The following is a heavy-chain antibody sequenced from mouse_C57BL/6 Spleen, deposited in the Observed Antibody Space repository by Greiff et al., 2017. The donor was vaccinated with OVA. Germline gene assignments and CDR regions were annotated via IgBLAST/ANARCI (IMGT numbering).Heavy chain of an antibody. Sequence: EVQLQQSGPELVKPGASVKISCKASGYSFTGYYMNWVKQSPEKSLEWIGEINPSTGGTTYNQKFKAKATLTVDKSSSTAYMQLKSLTSEDSAVYYCAREVYLWGQGTSVTVSS. D-gene: IGHD5-1-1*01. CDR2: INPSTGGT. V-gene: IGHV1-42*01. J-gene: IGHJ4*01. CDR3: AREVYL. CDR1: GYSFTGYY.